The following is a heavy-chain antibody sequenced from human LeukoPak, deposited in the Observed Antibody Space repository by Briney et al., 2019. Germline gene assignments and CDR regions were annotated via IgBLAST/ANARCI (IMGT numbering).Heavy chain of an antibody. Sequence: SETLSLTCAVSGGSISSYYWTWIRQPPGKGLEWIGYIYYSGSTNYNPSLKSRVTISVDTSKNQFSLKLSSVTAADTAVYYCARYYGSGSTLHYYYYYMNVWGKGTTVTISS. J-gene: IGHJ6*03. CDR3: ARYYGSGSTLHYYYYYMNV. CDR1: GGSISSYY. D-gene: IGHD3-10*01. CDR2: IYYSGST. V-gene: IGHV4-59*01.